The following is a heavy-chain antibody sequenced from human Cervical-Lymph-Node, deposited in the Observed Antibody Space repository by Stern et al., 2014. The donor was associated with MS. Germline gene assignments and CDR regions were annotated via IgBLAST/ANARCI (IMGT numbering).Heavy chain of an antibody. J-gene: IGHJ4*02. CDR2: ITPATATA. CDR3: ARESKDGYNFDF. Sequence: VQLVESGAEVKKPGSSLKISCEVSGDTFNRHGVSWVRQAPGQGLEWMGGITPATATAGYAQKFQGRVTLTVDEFTRTVYMEMSSLTFEDTAVYYCARESKDGYNFDFWGQGTLVTVSS. V-gene: IGHV1-69*01. CDR1: GDTFNRHG. D-gene: IGHD5-24*01.